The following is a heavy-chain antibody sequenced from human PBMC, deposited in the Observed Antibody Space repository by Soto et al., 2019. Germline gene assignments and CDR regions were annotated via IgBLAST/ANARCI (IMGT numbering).Heavy chain of an antibody. Sequence: SVKVSCKASGGTFSSYAISWVRQAPGQGLEWMGGIIPIFGTANYAQKFQGRVTITADESTSTAYMELSSLRSEDTAVYYRARFDSSGFYGMDVWGQGTTVTVSS. D-gene: IGHD3-22*01. CDR1: GGTFSSYA. CDR2: IIPIFGTA. CDR3: ARFDSSGFYGMDV. J-gene: IGHJ6*02. V-gene: IGHV1-69*13.